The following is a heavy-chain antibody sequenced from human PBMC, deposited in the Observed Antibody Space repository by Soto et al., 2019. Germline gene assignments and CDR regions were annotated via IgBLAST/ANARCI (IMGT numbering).Heavy chain of an antibody. CDR3: ARAAAPPRSNRDAFDI. D-gene: IGHD2-15*01. Sequence: QVQLQESGPGLVKPSQTLSRTCTVSGDSVTNGGYFWNWIRQPPGKGMEWIGYIYYTGSIYYNPSFKSRLTISIDTTKNQFFLNLDSVSAADTAVYYCARAAAPPRSNRDAFDIWGQGTIITVSS. V-gene: IGHV4-30-4*01. CDR2: IYYTGSI. J-gene: IGHJ3*02. CDR1: GDSVTNGGYF.